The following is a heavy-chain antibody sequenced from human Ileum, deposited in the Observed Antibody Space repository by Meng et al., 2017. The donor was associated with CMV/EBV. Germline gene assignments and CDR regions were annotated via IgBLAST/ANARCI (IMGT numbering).Heavy chain of an antibody. CDR1: GGTFSSYA. CDR3: APSRVSGSGYYLSI. V-gene: IGHV1-69*05. CDR2: IIPIFGTA. D-gene: IGHD3-3*01. Sequence: SVKVSCKASGGTFSSYAISWVRQDPGQGLEWMGGIIPIFGTANYAQKFQGRVTITTNESTSTAYMELSSLRSGDPAVYYCAPSRVSGSGYYLSIWGQGTMVTVSS. J-gene: IGHJ3*02.